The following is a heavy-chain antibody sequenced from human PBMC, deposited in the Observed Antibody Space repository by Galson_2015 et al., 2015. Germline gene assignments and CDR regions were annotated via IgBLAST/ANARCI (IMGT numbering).Heavy chain of an antibody. Sequence: SLRLSCAASGFTFDDYAMQWVRQAPGKGLEWASGISYNSAYIDYADSVKGRFTISRDDAKNFLYLQMNSLRPEDTALYHCAKSGAGYNSLGYFDLWGRGTLVTVSS. CDR2: ISYNSAYI. J-gene: IGHJ2*01. D-gene: IGHD5-24*01. CDR3: AKSGAGYNSLGYFDL. V-gene: IGHV3-9*01. CDR1: GFTFDDYA.